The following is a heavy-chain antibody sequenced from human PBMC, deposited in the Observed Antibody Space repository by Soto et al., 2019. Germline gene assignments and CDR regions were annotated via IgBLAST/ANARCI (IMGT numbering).Heavy chain of an antibody. V-gene: IGHV4-59*01. CDR3: ARVPGYCISTSCYYYGLDV. J-gene: IGHJ6*02. Sequence: SETLSLTCTVSGGSISSYYWNWIRQPPGKGLEWIGYISYSGSTKYNPSLKSRVTISLDTSKNEFSLKLGSVTAADTAVYYCARVPGYCISTSCYYYGLDVWGQGTTVTVSS. CDR2: ISYSGST. CDR1: GGSISSYY. D-gene: IGHD2-2*01.